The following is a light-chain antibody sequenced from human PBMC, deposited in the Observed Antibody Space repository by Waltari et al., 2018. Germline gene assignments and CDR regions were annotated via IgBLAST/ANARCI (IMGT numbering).Light chain of an antibody. J-gene: IGLJ3*02. Sequence: QSALTQPASVSGSPGQSITIPCTGTSSEVGSYNLVPWYQQPPGKAPKPMIDAGGKRPSGGSNRCSASKSGNTASLTISGLQAEDEADYYCCSYAGSSTLVFGGGTKLT. CDR1: SSEVGSYNL. V-gene: IGLV2-23*01. CDR3: CSYAGSSTLV. CDR2: AGG.